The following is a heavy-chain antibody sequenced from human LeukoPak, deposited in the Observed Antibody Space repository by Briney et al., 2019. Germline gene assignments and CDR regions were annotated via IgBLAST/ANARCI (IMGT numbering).Heavy chain of an antibody. D-gene: IGHD3-10*01. Sequence: ASVKVSCKASGYTFTSYAMHWVRQAPGQRLEWMGWINAGNGNTKYSQKFQGKVTITRDTSASTAYMELSSLRSEDTAVYYCARPSGRHYGSGSYLLWGQGTLVTVSS. J-gene: IGHJ4*02. CDR2: INAGNGNT. CDR3: ARPSGRHYGSGSYLL. V-gene: IGHV1-3*01. CDR1: GYTFTSYA.